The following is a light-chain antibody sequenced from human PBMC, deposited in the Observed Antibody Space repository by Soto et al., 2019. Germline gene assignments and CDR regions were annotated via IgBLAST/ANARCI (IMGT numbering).Light chain of an antibody. CDR1: SSNIGTKS. Sequence: QLVLTQPPSASGTPGQRVTISCSGSSSNIGTKSVNWYQHLPGTAPKLLIYTNNERPSGVPDRFSGSKSGTSASLAISGLQSEDEGDYYCAAWDDSLNGPVFGTGTKLTVL. V-gene: IGLV1-44*01. CDR2: TNN. J-gene: IGLJ1*01. CDR3: AAWDDSLNGPV.